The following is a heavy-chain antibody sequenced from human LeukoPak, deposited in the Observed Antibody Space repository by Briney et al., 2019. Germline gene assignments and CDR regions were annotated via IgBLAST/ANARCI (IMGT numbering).Heavy chain of an antibody. CDR2: INHSGST. CDR1: GGSFSGYY. V-gene: IGHV4-34*01. D-gene: IGHD3-10*01. CDR3: ARGRNVLLWFGELFRDAAFDY. Sequence: SETLSLTCAVHGGSFSGYYWSWIRQPPGKGLEWIGEINHSGSTNYNPSLKSRVTISVDTSKNQFSLKLSSVTAADTAVYYCARGRNVLLWFGELFRDAAFDYWGQGTLVTVSS. J-gene: IGHJ4*02.